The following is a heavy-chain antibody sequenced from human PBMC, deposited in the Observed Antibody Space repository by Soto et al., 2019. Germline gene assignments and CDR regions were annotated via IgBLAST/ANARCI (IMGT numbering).Heavy chain of an antibody. V-gene: IGHV3-30*18. CDR1: GFTFSSYG. CDR3: AKDLKWAERISKPRGLDYYGMDV. J-gene: IGHJ6*02. D-gene: IGHD1-26*01. Sequence: GGSLRLSCAASGFTFSSYGMHWVRQAPGKGLEWVAVISYDGSNKYYADSVKGRFTISRDNSKNTLYLQMNSLRAEDTAVYYCAKDLKWAERISKPRGLDYYGMDVWGQGTTVTVSS. CDR2: ISYDGSNK.